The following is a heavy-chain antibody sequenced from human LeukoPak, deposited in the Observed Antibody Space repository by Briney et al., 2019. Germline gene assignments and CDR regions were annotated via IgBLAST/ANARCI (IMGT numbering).Heavy chain of an antibody. D-gene: IGHD3-10*01. CDR2: IYYSGST. V-gene: IGHV4-59*01. CDR3: ARGRGGSGSYYYFDY. J-gene: IGHJ4*02. Sequence: SETLSLTCTVSGGSISSYYWSWIRQPPGKGLEWIGYIYYSGSTNYNPSLKSRVTISVDTSKNQFSLKLSSVTAADTAVYYCARGRGGSGSYYYFDYWGQGTLATVSS. CDR1: GGSISSYY.